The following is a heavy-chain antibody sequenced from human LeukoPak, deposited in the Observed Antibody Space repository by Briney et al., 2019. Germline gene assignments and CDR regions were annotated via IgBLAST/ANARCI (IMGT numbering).Heavy chain of an antibody. CDR2: INPNSGGT. D-gene: IGHD3-3*01. V-gene: IGHV1-2*02. CDR3: ARDTSDCDFCLRH. J-gene: IGHJ4*02. Sequence: ASVKVSCKASGYTFTGYYMHWVRQAPGQGLEWMGWINPNSGGTNYAQKFQGRVTMTRDMSTSTVYMELSSLRSEDTAVYYCARDTSDCDFCLRHWGQGTLVTVSS. CDR1: GYTFTGYY.